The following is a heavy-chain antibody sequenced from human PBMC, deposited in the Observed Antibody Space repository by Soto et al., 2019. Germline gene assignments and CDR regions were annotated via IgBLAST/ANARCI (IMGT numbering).Heavy chain of an antibody. CDR1: GYSFTNND. Sequence: ASVKVSCEASGYSFTNNDVTWVRQATGQGLEWMGWMNPGSGDTGYAQKFQGRVTMTRDISIATAYMELSSLRSDDTAIYYCARMATFGSLNWFDPWGQGTLVTVSS. V-gene: IGHV1-8*01. CDR3: ARMATFGSLNWFDP. D-gene: IGHD3-16*01. CDR2: MNPGSGDT. J-gene: IGHJ5*02.